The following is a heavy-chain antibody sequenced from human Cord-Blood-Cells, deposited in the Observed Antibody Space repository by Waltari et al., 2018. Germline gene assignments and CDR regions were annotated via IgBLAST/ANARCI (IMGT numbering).Heavy chain of an antibody. CDR1: GGTFSSHA. J-gene: IGHJ6*02. D-gene: IGHD6-13*01. CDR2: IIPIFGTA. V-gene: IGHV1-69*01. CDR3: ARFSDRTAALYYGMDV. Sequence: QVQLVQSGAEVKKPGSSGKVSCKASGGTFSSHAISWVRQATGQGLEWMGGIIPIFGTANYAQKFQGRVTITADESTSTAYMELSSLRSEDTAVYYSARFSDRTAALYYGMDVWGQGTTVTVSS.